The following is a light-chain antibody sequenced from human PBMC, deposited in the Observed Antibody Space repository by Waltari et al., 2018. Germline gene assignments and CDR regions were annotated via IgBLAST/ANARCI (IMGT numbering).Light chain of an antibody. Sequence: QSALTQPASLSGFPGQSITIPCTGTSSDVGSYNLAPWYQQHPGKAPKLMIYEGSKRPSGVSNRFSGSKSGNTASLTISGLQAEDEADYYCCSYAGSSTYVVFGGGTKLTVL. CDR1: SSDVGSYNL. CDR3: CSYAGSSTYVV. J-gene: IGLJ2*01. V-gene: IGLV2-23*01. CDR2: EGS.